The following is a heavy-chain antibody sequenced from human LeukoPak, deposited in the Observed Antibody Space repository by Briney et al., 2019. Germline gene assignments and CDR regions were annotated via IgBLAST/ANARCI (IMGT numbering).Heavy chain of an antibody. CDR3: AKGDSSGYSPDY. CDR1: GFTFSSYG. V-gene: IGHV3-30*18. CDR2: ISYDGSNK. J-gene: IGHJ4*02. Sequence: PGGSLRLSCAASGFTFSSYGMHWVRQAPGKGPEGVAVISYDGSNKYYADSVKGRFTISRDNSKNTLYLQMNSLRAEDTAVYYCAKGDSSGYSPDYWGQGTLVTVSS. D-gene: IGHD3-22*01.